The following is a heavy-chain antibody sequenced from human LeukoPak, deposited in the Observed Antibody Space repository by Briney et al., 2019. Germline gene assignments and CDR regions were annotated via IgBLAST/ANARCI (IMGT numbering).Heavy chain of an antibody. D-gene: IGHD3-22*01. CDR3: ATPYYDSSGYCFDY. CDR2: FDPEDGET. J-gene: IGHJ4*02. Sequence: ASVKVSCKVSGYTLTELSMHWVRQAPGKGLEWMGGFDPEDGETIYAQKFQGRVTMTEDTSTDIAYMELSSLRSEGTAVYYCATPYYDSSGYCFDYWGQGTLVTVSS. V-gene: IGHV1-24*01. CDR1: GYTLTELS.